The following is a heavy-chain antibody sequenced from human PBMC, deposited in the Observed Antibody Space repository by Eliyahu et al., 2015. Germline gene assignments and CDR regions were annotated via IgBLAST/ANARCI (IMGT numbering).Heavy chain of an antibody. CDR3: ASLSLDYNSGWYAFDI. CDR2: IYYSGST. CDR1: XXSLSSHY. V-gene: IGHV4-59*08. Sequence: QVQLPESGPGLVKPSETXSLTCXVSXXSLSSHYWSWIRQPPGKGLEWIGYIYYSGSTNYNPXLKSRVTISVDTSKNQFSLKLSSVTAADTAVYYCASLSLDYNSGWYAFDIWGQGTMVTVSS. J-gene: IGHJ3*02. D-gene: IGHD6-19*01.